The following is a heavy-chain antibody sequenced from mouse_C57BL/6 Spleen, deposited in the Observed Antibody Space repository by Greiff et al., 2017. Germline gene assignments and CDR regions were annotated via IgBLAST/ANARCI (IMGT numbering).Heavy chain of an antibody. Sequence: EVQLVESGGGLVQPGGSLKLSCAASGFTFSDYYMYWVRQTPEKRLEWVAYISNGGGSTYYPDTVKGRFTISRDNAKNTLYLQMSRLKSEDTAMYYCARHRDYAYFDYWGQGTTLTVSS. CDR1: GFTFSDYY. J-gene: IGHJ2*01. CDR2: ISNGGGST. CDR3: ARHRDYAYFDY. D-gene: IGHD2-4*01. V-gene: IGHV5-12*01.